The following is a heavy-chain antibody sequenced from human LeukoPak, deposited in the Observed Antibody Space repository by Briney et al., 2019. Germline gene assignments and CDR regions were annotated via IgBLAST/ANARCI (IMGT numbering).Heavy chain of an antibody. D-gene: IGHD3-3*01. V-gene: IGHV1-69*04. J-gene: IGHJ5*02. CDR2: IVPILGIA. Sequence: SVKVSCKASGVTFSSYTISWVRQAPGQGLEWMGRIVPILGIANYAQKFQGRVTITADKSTSTAYMELSSLRSEDTAVYYCARDDGYYDFWSGSRWFDPWGQGTLVTVSP. CDR1: GVTFSSYT. CDR3: ARDDGYYDFWSGSRWFDP.